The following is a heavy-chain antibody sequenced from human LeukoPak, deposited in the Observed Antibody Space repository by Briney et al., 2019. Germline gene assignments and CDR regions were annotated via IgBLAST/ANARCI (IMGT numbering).Heavy chain of an antibody. CDR2: IYTSGST. CDR3: ASALYYYDSSGYYPNEYFQH. J-gene: IGHJ1*01. V-gene: IGHV4-4*07. Sequence: SETLSLTCTVSGGSISSYYWSWIRQPAGKGLEWIGRIYTSGSTNYDPSLKSRVTMSVDTSKNQFSLKLSSVTAADTAVYYCASALYYYDSSGYYPNEYFQHWGQGTLVTVSS. CDR1: GGSISSYY. D-gene: IGHD3-22*01.